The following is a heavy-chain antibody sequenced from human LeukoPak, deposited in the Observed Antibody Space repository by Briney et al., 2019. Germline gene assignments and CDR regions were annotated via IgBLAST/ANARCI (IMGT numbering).Heavy chain of an antibody. CDR1: LDSTTSNF. CDR3: AREILGGFNPGAY. V-gene: IGHV4-4*02. Sequence: SETLSHTCTVSLDSTTSNFWSWVRQPPGKGLEWIGEIHRSGSPNYNPSLQSRVTISIDRSRNQIALELSSVTAADTTVYYCAREILGGFNPGAYWGQGTLVTVSS. CDR2: IHRSGSP. J-gene: IGHJ4*02. D-gene: IGHD1-14*01.